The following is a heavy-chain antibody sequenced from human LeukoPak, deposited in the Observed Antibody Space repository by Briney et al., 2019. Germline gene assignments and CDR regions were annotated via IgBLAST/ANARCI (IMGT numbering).Heavy chain of an antibody. J-gene: IGHJ4*02. V-gene: IGHV5-51*01. CDR1: GYSFTSYW. D-gene: IGHD6-13*01. CDR2: IYPGDSDT. Sequence: GESLKISCKAFGYSFTSYWIGWVRQMPGKGLEWMGIIYPGDSDTRYSPSFQGQVTISADKSISTAYLQRSSLKASDTAIYYCARTHSSSWPYSFDYWGQGTLVTVSS. CDR3: ARTHSSSWPYSFDY.